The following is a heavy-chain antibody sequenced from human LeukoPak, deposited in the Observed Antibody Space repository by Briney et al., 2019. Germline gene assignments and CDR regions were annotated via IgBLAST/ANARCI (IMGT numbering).Heavy chain of an antibody. J-gene: IGHJ4*02. CDR3: ARHGPPKMVVVVTPPDY. D-gene: IGHD4-23*01. Sequence: SETLSLTCTVSGGSISSSSFYWGWVRPPPGEGLEWIGIIYYSGSTYYNPSLKSRVTISVDTSKNQFSLKLSSVTAADTAVYYCARHGPPKMVVVVTPPDYWGQGTLVTVSS. CDR2: IYYSGST. CDR1: GGSISSSSFY. V-gene: IGHV4-39*01.